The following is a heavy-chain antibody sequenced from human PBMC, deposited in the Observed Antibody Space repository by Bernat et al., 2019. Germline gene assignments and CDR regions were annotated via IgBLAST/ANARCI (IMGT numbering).Heavy chain of an antibody. CDR2: INPNSGGT. V-gene: IGHV1-2*04. J-gene: IGHJ6*02. Sequence: QVQLVQSGAEVKKPGASVKVSCKASGYTFTGYYMHWVRQAPGQGLEWMGWINPNSGGTNYAKKFQGWVTMTRDTSISTAYMELSRLRSDDTAVYYCARGGWLQLAYYYYGMDIWGQGTTVTVSS. CDR1: GYTFTGYY. D-gene: IGHD5-24*01. CDR3: ARGGWLQLAYYYYGMDI.